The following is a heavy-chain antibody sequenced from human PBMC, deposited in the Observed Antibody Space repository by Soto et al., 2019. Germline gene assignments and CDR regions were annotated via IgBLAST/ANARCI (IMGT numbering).Heavy chain of an antibody. D-gene: IGHD6-19*01. J-gene: IGHJ6*02. CDR2: ISYDGSNK. Sequence: PGGSLRLSCAASGLTFSIYGMHWVRQATGKGLEWVAVISYDGSNKYYADSVKGRFTISRDNSKNTLYLQMNSLRAEDTAVYYCARDRHSSGWSVWNYWYYGMGVWGQGTTVTVSS. CDR3: ARDRHSSGWSVWNYWYYGMGV. V-gene: IGHV3-30*03. CDR1: GLTFSIYG.